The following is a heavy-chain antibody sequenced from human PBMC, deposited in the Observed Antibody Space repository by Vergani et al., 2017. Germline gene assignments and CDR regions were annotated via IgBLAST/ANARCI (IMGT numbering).Heavy chain of an antibody. V-gene: IGHV3-23*04. D-gene: IGHD5-12*01. CDR2: ICGSGGST. J-gene: IGHJ6*02. CDR1: GFTFSSYS. CDR3: AKANPRNSGYDYLYYYHAMDV. Sequence: EVQLVESGGGLVKPGGSLRLSCAASGFTFSSYSMNWVRQAPGKGLEWVSGICGSGGSTYYAGSVKGRFTISRDSSKNTLYLQMNSLSAGDTAVYYCAKANPRNSGYDYLYYYHAMDVWGQGTTVTVSS.